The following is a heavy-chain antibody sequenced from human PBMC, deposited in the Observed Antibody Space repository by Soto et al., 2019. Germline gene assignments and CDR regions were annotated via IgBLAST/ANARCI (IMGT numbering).Heavy chain of an antibody. CDR1: GGTFSSYT. J-gene: IGHJ5*02. V-gene: IGHV1-69*06. CDR2: IIPIFGTP. CDR3: ERWVECRGYCINKPPWFYP. D-gene: IGHD2-15*01. Sequence: QVQLVQSGAEVKKPGSSVYVCCKASGGTFSSYTFSWVRQAPGQGLEWMGGIIPIFGTPNYAQKFQARVTISADKSTSTGYMELSSLRSEDTAVYYCERWVECRGYCINKPPWFYPWGQGTLVSVSS.